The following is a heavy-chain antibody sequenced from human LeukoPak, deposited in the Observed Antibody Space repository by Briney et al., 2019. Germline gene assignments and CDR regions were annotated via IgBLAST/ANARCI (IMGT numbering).Heavy chain of an antibody. D-gene: IGHD3-10*01. CDR3: ARHLYRGVTEY. Sequence: SETLSLTCSVSGYSISDGTYHWGWIRQPPGKGLEWIGSIFHTGSTLYNPPLRSRVTMSVDTSKNQFSLQLSSVTAADTAVFYCARHLYRGVTEYWGQGTLVTVSS. CDR1: GYSISDGTYH. V-gene: IGHV4-39*01. CDR2: IFHTGST. J-gene: IGHJ4*02.